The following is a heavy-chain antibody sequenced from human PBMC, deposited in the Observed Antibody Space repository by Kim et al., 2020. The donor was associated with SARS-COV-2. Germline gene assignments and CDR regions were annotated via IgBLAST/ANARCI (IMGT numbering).Heavy chain of an antibody. V-gene: IGHV1-46*01. CDR2: LNPSGGST. Sequence: ASVKVSCKASGYTFTSYYMHWVRQAPGQGLEWMGILNPSGGSTSYPQKFQGRVTMTRDTSTSTVYMELSSLRSEDTAVYYCARDVRHTAMAYYYYYGMDVWGQGTTVTVSS. CDR1: GYTFTSYY. J-gene: IGHJ6*02. CDR3: ARDVRHTAMAYYYYYGMDV. D-gene: IGHD5-18*01.